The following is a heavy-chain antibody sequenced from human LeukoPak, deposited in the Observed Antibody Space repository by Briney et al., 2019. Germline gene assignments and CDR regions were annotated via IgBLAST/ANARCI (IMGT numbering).Heavy chain of an antibody. CDR1: GGSISSYY. D-gene: IGHD3-22*01. Sequence: SETLSPTCTVSGGSISSYYWSWIRQPAGKGLEWIGRIYTSGSTNYNPSLKSRVTMSVDTSKNQFSLKLSSVTAADTAVYYCARDLELVRYYDSSGYGVSAFDIWGQGTMVTVSS. CDR2: IYTSGST. CDR3: ARDLELVRYYDSSGYGVSAFDI. J-gene: IGHJ3*02. V-gene: IGHV4-4*07.